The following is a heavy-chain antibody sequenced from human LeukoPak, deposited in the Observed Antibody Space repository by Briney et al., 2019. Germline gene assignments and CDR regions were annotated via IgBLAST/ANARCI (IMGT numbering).Heavy chain of an antibody. V-gene: IGHV1-2*02. CDR1: GYSFTNYN. CDR3: ARDGHYDN. Sequence: ASVKVSCKASGYSFTNYNMQWLRHAPGQGLEWMGWINPNSGGTNYAQKFQGRVTMTRDTSISTAYMELSRLRSDDTAVYYCARDGHYDNWGQGTLVTVSS. CDR2: INPNSGGT. J-gene: IGHJ4*02.